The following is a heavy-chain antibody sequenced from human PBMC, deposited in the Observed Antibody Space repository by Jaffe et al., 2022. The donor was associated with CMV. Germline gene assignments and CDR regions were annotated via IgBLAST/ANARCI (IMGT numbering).Heavy chain of an antibody. V-gene: IGHV3-21*01. CDR3: ARASVAAGFAHY. Sequence: EVQLVESGGGLVKPGGSLRLSCAASGFTFSSYSMNWVRQAPGKGLEWVSSISSSSSYIYYADSVKGRFTISRDNAKNSLYLQMNSLRAEDTAVYYCARASVAAGFAHYWGQGTLVTVSS. J-gene: IGHJ4*02. CDR1: GFTFSSYS. D-gene: IGHD6-19*01. CDR2: ISSSSSYI.